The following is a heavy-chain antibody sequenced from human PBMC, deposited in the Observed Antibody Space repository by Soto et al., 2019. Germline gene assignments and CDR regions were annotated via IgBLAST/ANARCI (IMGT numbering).Heavy chain of an antibody. V-gene: IGHV1-69*12. Sequence: QVQLVQSGAEVKKPGSSVKVSCKASGDSFSTYAISWVRQAPGQGLEWMGGIIPLFGPAHYAQKFQGRVTISADESTSTAYMELSSLRSEDTAVYYCARALRRVVMAYYFDNWGQGTLVTVSS. CDR1: GDSFSTYA. CDR2: IIPLFGPA. D-gene: IGHD2-21*01. CDR3: ARALRRVVMAYYFDN. J-gene: IGHJ4*02.